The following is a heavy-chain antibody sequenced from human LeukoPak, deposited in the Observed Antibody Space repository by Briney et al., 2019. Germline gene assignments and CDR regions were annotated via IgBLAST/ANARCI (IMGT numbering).Heavy chain of an antibody. Sequence: SETLSLTCAVYGGSFSGYYWSWLRQPPGQRLEWIGEINHSGSTNYNPSLKSRVTISVDTSKNQFSLKLSSVTAADTAVYYCARPLLEYYDFWSGYYGDYYYYYYMDVWGKGTTVTVSS. CDR1: GGSFSGYY. D-gene: IGHD3-3*01. CDR2: INHSGST. J-gene: IGHJ6*03. V-gene: IGHV4-34*01. CDR3: ARPLLEYYDFWSGYYGDYYYYYYMDV.